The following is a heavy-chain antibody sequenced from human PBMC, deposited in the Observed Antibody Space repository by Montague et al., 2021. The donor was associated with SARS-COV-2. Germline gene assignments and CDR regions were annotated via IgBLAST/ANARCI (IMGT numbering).Heavy chain of an antibody. Sequence: SETLSLTCTVSGGSISSYYWSWIRQPPGKGLEWIGYIYYSGSTNXNPSLKSRVTISVDTSKNQFSLKLSPVTAADTAVYYCARGREYSSSAGFDYWGQGTLVPVSS. D-gene: IGHD6-6*01. CDR1: GGSISSYY. CDR2: IYYSGST. CDR3: ARGREYSSSAGFDY. V-gene: IGHV4-59*01. J-gene: IGHJ4*02.